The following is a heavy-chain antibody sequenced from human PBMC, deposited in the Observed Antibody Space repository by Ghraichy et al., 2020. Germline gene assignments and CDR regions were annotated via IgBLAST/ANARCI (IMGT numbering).Heavy chain of an antibody. J-gene: IGHJ6*02. Sequence: GGSLRLSCAASGFTFSSYGMHWVRQAPGKGLEWVAVIWYDGSNKYYADSVKGRFTISRDNSKNTLYLQMNSLRAEDTAVYYCARDPLESTYDFWSGYYTPYYYGMDVWGQGTTVTVSS. CDR1: GFTFSSYG. V-gene: IGHV3-33*01. CDR3: ARDPLESTYDFWSGYYTPYYYGMDV. CDR2: IWYDGSNK. D-gene: IGHD3-3*01.